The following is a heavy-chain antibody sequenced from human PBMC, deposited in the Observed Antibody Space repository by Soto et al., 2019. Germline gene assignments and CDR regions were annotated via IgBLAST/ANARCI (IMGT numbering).Heavy chain of an antibody. CDR1: GYTSTGYY. CDR3: ARWDCSSTSCYRNYGMDV. Sequence: ASVKVSCKASGYTSTGYYMHWVRQAPGQGLEWMGWTNPNSGGTNYAQKFQGWVTMTRDTSISTAYMELSRLRSDDTAVYYCARWDCSSTSCYRNYGMDVWGQGTTVTVSS. CDR2: TNPNSGGT. V-gene: IGHV1-2*04. J-gene: IGHJ6*02. D-gene: IGHD2-2*01.